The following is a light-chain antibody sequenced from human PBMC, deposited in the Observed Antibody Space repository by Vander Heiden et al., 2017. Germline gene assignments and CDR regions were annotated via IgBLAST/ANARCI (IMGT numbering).Light chain of an antibody. V-gene: IGKV1-8*01. J-gene: IGKJ1*01. CDR1: QAISSY. CDR3: LQDDSYPRT. Sequence: IRMTQSPSSFSASTGDKVTITCRASQAISSYVAWYQQKPGKAPKLLIYAASTLQSGVPSRFSGSGSGTDFTLTISCLQSEDFATYYCLQDDSYPRTFGQGTKVDIK. CDR2: AAS.